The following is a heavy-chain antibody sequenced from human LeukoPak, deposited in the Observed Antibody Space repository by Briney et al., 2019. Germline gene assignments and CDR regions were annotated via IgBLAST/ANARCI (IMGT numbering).Heavy chain of an antibody. CDR3: ARGSYYYDS. CDR2: IKQDGSDK. Sequence: GGSLRLSCAASGFTFSTYWMTWVRQAPGKGLEWVANIKQDGSDKFYVDSVKGRFTISRDKAKNSLYLQMNSLRAEDTAVYYCARGSYYYDSWGQGTLVAVS. CDR1: GFTFSTYW. J-gene: IGHJ4*02. V-gene: IGHV3-7*05.